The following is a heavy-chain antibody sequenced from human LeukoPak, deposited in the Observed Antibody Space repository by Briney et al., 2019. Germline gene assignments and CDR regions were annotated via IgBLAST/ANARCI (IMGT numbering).Heavy chain of an antibody. V-gene: IGHV3-74*01. J-gene: IGHJ4*02. CDR2: INKDGSTT. Sequence: GGSLRLSCAASGFTFSNYWMHWVRQAPGKGLVWVPRINKDGSTTNYADSVKGRFTISRDNAKNALYLQMSSLRAEDTAVYYCARDQRWNQPDYWGQGTLVTVSS. D-gene: IGHD1-1*01. CDR3: ARDQRWNQPDY. CDR1: GFTFSNYW.